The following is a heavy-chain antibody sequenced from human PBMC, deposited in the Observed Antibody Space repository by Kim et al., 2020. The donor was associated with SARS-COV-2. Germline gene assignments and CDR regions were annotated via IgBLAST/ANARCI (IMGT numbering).Heavy chain of an antibody. J-gene: IGHJ4*02. Sequence: SETLSLTCAIDGASLSGDFWSWIRQPPGKGLEWIGDIKHSGTTNYNPALKSRVPFSTDTSKNQLSLTLKSVTAADTPIYYCSKRKSSGFYYWGQGTLVTV. D-gene: IGHD3-22*01. CDR1: GASLSGDF. V-gene: IGHV4-34*01. CDR2: IKHSGTT. CDR3: SKRKSSGFYY.